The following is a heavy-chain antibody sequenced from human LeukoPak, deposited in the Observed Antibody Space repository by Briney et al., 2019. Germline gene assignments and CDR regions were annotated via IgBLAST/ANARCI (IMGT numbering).Heavy chain of an antibody. J-gene: IGHJ4*02. CDR3: ARESRYYDSSGYYWYFDS. CDR2: IYPSGST. D-gene: IGHD3-22*01. CDR1: GVSISSRNW. V-gene: IGHV4-4*02. Sequence: SETLSLTCAVSGVSISSRNWWSWVRQSPGKGLEWIGEIYPSGSTNNNPSLKSRVIISVDKSKNQFSLMLRSVTAADTAVYYCARESRYYDSSGYYWYFDSWGQGTLVTVSS.